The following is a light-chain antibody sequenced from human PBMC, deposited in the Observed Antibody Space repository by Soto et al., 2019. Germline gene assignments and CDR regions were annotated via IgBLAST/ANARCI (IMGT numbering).Light chain of an antibody. Sequence: QSVLTQPASVSGSPGQSITISCSGTSSDVGRYNAVSWYQQHPGKVPQLMIYDVSIRHSGISDRFSASKSGNMASLTISGLQAEDEADYYCSSYTVSGSYVFGTGTKVTVL. J-gene: IGLJ1*01. V-gene: IGLV2-14*03. CDR2: DVS. CDR1: SSDVGRYNA. CDR3: SSYTVSGSYV.